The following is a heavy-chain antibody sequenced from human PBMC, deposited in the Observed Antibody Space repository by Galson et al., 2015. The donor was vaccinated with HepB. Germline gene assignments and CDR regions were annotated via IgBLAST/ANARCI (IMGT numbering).Heavy chain of an antibody. J-gene: IGHJ4*02. CDR1: GFTFSSYA. CDR3: ARQLGYCSDGNCYFDY. Sequence: LRLSCAASGFTFSSYAMSWVRQAPGKGLEWVSAMSSEGGATYYRDSVKGRFTVSRDNSRQTLYLQMDSLRVEDTAVYHCARQLGYCSDGNCYFDYWGQGALVTVSS. CDR2: MSSEGGAT. V-gene: IGHV3-23*01. D-gene: IGHD2-15*01.